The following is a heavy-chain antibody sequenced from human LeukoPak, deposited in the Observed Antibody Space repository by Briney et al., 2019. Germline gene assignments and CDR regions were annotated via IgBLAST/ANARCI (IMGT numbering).Heavy chain of an antibody. CDR2: IYHSGST. CDR3: ARGREAYGDWSTFFDY. V-gene: IGHV4-30-2*01. Sequence: KPSQTLSLTCAVSGGSISSGGYSWSWIRQPPGKGLEWIGYIYHSGSTYYNPSLKSRVTISVDRSKNQFSLKLSSVTAADTAVYYCARGREAYGDWSTFFDYWGQGTLVTVSS. CDR1: GGSISSGGYS. D-gene: IGHD4-17*01. J-gene: IGHJ4*02.